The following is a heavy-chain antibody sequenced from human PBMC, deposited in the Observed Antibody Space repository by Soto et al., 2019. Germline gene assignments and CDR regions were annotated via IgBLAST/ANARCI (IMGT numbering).Heavy chain of an antibody. D-gene: IGHD6-13*01. V-gene: IGHV4-34*01. J-gene: IGHJ4*02. CDR2: INHSGST. Sequence: PSETLSLTCAVYGGSFSGYYWSWIRQPPGKGLEWIGEINHSGSTNYNPSLKSRVTISVDTSKNQFSLKLSSVTAADTAVYYCATAHGYSSSWYFGYWGQGTLVTVSS. CDR3: ATAHGYSSSWYFGY. CDR1: GGSFSGYY.